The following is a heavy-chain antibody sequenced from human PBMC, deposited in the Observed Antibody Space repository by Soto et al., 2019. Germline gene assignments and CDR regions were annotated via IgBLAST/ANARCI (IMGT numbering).Heavy chain of an antibody. CDR1: GYTFTGYY. J-gene: IGHJ4*02. V-gene: IGHV1-2*04. CDR2: INPNSGGT. CDR3: ARTHGSSTRCYVGSWDY. Sequence: QVQLVQSGAEVKKPGASVKVSCRASGYTFTGYYMHWVRQAPGQGLEWMGWINPNSGGTNYAQNFQGWVTMTRDTSISTAYRELSRLRSDDTAVYYCARTHGSSTRCYVGSWDYWGQGTLVTVSS. D-gene: IGHD2-2*01.